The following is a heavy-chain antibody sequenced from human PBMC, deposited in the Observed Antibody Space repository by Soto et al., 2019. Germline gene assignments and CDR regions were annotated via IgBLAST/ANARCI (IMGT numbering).Heavy chain of an antibody. CDR1: GFTVSNNY. D-gene: IGHD7-27*01. CDR3: SRDSLTGEDGVDV. CDR2: IYRGGST. V-gene: IGHV3-53*01. Sequence: GGSLRLSCAASGFTVSNNYMSWVRQAPGKGLEWVSVIYRGGSTYYADSVKGRFTISRDNSKNTLYLQMNSLRAEDTAVYYCSRDSLTGEDGVDVWGQGTTVTVSS. J-gene: IGHJ6*02.